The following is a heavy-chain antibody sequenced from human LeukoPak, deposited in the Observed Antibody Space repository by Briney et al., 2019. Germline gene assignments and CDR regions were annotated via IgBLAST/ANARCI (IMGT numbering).Heavy chain of an antibody. D-gene: IGHD3-22*01. CDR1: GGSVSSYY. Sequence: SETLSLTCTVSGGSVSSYYWSWIRQPPGKGLECIGYLYYSGSTNYNPSLRSRVTISVDTSKNQFSLKLSSVTAADTAVYYCARDRYYYDSSARYFDYWGQGTLVTVSS. J-gene: IGHJ4*02. CDR3: ARDRYYYDSSARYFDY. V-gene: IGHV4-59*02. CDR2: LYYSGST.